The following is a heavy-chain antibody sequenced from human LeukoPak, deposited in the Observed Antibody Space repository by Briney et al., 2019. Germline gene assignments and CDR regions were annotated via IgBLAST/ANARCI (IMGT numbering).Heavy chain of an antibody. J-gene: IGHJ3*02. Sequence: GASVKVSCKASGYTFTGNYMHWVRQAPGHELEWMGWINPKSGGTNYAQKFQGRVTMTRDTSISTAYMELSRLRSDDTAVYYCARGPNFQYCSGGSCYDAFDIWGQGTMVTVSS. CDR3: ARGPNFQYCSGGSCYDAFDI. V-gene: IGHV1-2*02. CDR1: GYTFTGNY. CDR2: INPKSGGT. D-gene: IGHD2-15*01.